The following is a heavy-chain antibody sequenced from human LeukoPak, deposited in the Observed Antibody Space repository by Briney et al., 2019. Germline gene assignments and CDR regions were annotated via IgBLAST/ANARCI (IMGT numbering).Heavy chain of an antibody. D-gene: IGHD6-19*01. V-gene: IGHV4-34*01. CDR3: ARGKGSGWLGYYYYGMDV. Sequence: SETLSLTCAVYGVSFSGYYWSWIRQPPGKGLEWIGEINQSGSTNYNPSLKSRVTISVDTSKNQFSLKLSSVTAADTAVYYCARGKGSGWLGYYYYGMDVWGQGTTVTVSS. J-gene: IGHJ6*02. CDR2: INQSGST. CDR1: GVSFSGYY.